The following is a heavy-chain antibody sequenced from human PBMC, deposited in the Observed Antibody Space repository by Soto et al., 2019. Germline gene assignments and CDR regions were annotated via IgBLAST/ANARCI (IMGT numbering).Heavy chain of an antibody. D-gene: IGHD5-18*01. CDR2: IIPQFPTP. CDR3: ARDAADTPMVY. Sequence: QVQLVQSGAEVRKLGSSVKVSCKSSGGIFRSNAISWVRQVPGQGLEWMGAIIPQFPTPYYAQKFQGRVTITADESTSTAYMALNSLTSDDTAVYFCARDAADTPMVYWGQGTPLTVSS. CDR1: GGIFRSNA. V-gene: IGHV1-69*01. J-gene: IGHJ4*02.